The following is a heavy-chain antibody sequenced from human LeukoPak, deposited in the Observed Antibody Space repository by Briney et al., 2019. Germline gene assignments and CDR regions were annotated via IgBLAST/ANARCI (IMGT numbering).Heavy chain of an antibody. CDR3: ANSTLRFSEN. CDR2: IYYSGST. D-gene: IGHD3-3*01. V-gene: IGHV4-39*01. Sequence: PSETLSLTCTVSGGSISSSSYYWGWIPQPPGKGLEWIGSIYYSGSTYYNPSLKSRVTISVDTSKNQFSLKLSSVTAADTAVYYCANSTLRFSENWGQGTLVTVSS. CDR1: GGSISSSSYY. J-gene: IGHJ4*02.